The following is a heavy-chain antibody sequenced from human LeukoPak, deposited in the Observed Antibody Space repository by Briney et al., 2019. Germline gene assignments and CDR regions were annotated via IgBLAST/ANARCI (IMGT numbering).Heavy chain of an antibody. D-gene: IGHD3-10*01. CDR3: TTIPYCSGSLLCY. J-gene: IGHJ4*02. CDR1: GFTFSSYW. Sequence: GGSLRLSCAASGFTFSSYWMHGVRHAPGEGLVWVSRINTDGSSPSYADSVKGRFTIYRDNSKNTLYLQMNSLKPEDTAVYYCTTIPYCSGSLLCYWGQGALVTVSS. CDR2: INTDGSSP. V-gene: IGHV3-74*01.